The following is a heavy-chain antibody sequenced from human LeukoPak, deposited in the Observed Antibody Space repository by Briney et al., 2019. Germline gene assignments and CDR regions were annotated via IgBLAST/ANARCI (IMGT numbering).Heavy chain of an antibody. D-gene: IGHD2-15*01. J-gene: IGHJ3*02. Sequence: SETLSLTCSVSGSSMNLYSWNWIRQSPGKGLEGIAYMYYSGTTNYNPSLANRAAISLDLSRHQFSLRLNSVTAADTPVYYCARDRGSGPIGVDGFDIWGQGRMVTVS. CDR1: GSSMNLYS. V-gene: IGHV4-59*12. CDR2: MYYSGTT. CDR3: ARDRGSGPIGVDGFDI.